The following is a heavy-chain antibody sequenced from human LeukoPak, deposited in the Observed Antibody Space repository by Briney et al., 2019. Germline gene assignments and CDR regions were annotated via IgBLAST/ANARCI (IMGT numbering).Heavy chain of an antibody. V-gene: IGHV3-30*02. D-gene: IGHD2-2*01. J-gene: IGHJ4*02. CDR2: IRYDGSNK. CDR3: AKRDIVVVPAAMAFDY. Sequence: GGSLRLSCAASGFTFSSYGMHWVRQAPGKGLEWVAFIRYDGSNKYYADSVKGRFTISRDNSKNTLYLQMNSLRAEDTAAYYCAKRDIVVVPAAMAFDYWGQGTLVTVSS. CDR1: GFTFSSYG.